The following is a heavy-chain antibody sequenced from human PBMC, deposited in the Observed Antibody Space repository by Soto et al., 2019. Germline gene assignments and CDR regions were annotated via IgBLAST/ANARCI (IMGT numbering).Heavy chain of an antibody. J-gene: IGHJ5*02. Sequence: VGSLRLSCSASGFTFSSYAMHWVRQAPGKGLEYVSAISSNGGSTYYADSVKGRFTISRDNSKNTLYLQMSSLRAEDTAVYYCVKEVRGYSGYNWFDPWGQGTLVTVSS. D-gene: IGHD5-12*01. V-gene: IGHV3-64D*06. CDR3: VKEVRGYSGYNWFDP. CDR1: GFTFSSYA. CDR2: ISSNGGST.